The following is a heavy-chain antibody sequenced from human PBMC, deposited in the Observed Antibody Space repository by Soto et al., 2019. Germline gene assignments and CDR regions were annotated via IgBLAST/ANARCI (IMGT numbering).Heavy chain of an antibody. Sequence: SETLSLTCTVSGGSISGYYWSWIRQPPGKGLEWIGNVYYSGGAKYNPSVKRRVSISVDTSKNQFSLNLSAVTAADTAVYYCTRDGDGRMTTNPYYYYGMDVWGPGITVTVS. V-gene: IGHV4-59*01. CDR3: TRDGDGRMTTNPYYYYGMDV. CDR1: GGSISGYY. CDR2: VYYSGGA. J-gene: IGHJ6*02. D-gene: IGHD2-21*02.